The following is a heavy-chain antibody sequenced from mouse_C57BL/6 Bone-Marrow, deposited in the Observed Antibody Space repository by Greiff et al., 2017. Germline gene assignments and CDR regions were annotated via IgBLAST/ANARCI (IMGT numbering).Heavy chain of an antibody. CDR3: ARAEGYYDYDRDAMDY. D-gene: IGHD2-4*01. CDR2: INPYNGGT. Sequence: VQLQQSGPVLVKPGASVKMSCKASGYTFTDYYMNWVNQSHGKSLEWLGVINPYNGGTSYNQKFKGKATLTVDKSSSTAYMELNSLTSEDSAVYYWARAEGYYDYDRDAMDYWGQGTSVTVSA. V-gene: IGHV1-19*01. CDR1: GYTFTDYY. J-gene: IGHJ4*01.